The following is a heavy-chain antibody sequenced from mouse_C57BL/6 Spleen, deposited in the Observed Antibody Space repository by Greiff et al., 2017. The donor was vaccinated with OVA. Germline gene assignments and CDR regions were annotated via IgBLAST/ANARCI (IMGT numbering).Heavy chain of an antibody. V-gene: IGHV1-59*01. CDR3: ARWESPYYYGSSYVAY. CDR2: IDPSDSYT. D-gene: IGHD1-1*01. CDR1: GYTFTSYW. Sequence: QVQLQQPGAELVRPGTSVKLSCKASGYTFTSYWMHWVKQRPGQGLEWIGVIDPSDSYTNYNQKFKGKATLTVDTSSSTAYMQLSSLTSEDSAVYYCARWESPYYYGSSYVAYWGQGTLVTVSA. J-gene: IGHJ3*01.